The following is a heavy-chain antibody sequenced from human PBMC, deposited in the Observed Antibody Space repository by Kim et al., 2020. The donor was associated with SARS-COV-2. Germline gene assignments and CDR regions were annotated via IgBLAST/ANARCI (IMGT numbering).Heavy chain of an antibody. CDR3: VREPAS. J-gene: IGHJ5*02. Sequence: GGSLRLSCAASGFRFSDYYMSWIRQAPGKGLEWVAYINSDGSSTEYADSLNGRVTIARDNTKKSLSLQMNRLTPEDTDVYYCVREPASWGQGTLVTVSS. V-gene: IGHV3-11*01. CDR2: INSDGSST. CDR1: GFRFSDYY.